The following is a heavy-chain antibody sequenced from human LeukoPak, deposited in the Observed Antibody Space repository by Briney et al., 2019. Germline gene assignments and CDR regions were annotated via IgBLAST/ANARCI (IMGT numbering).Heavy chain of an antibody. J-gene: IGHJ4*02. V-gene: IGHV3-23*01. Sequence: GGSLRLSCAASGFTFSDDAMNWVRQAPGKGREWVSVISGSGGSTYYTDSVKGRFTISRDNSKNTLNLQMNSLRAEDTAVYYCAKGVTGNARGFDYWGQGTLVTVSS. CDR1: GFTFSDDA. CDR3: AKGVTGNARGFDY. CDR2: ISGSGGST. D-gene: IGHD1-1*01.